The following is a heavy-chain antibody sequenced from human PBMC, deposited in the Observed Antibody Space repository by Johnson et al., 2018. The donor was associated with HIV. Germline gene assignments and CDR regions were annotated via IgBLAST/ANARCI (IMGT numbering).Heavy chain of an antibody. CDR3: ARNTEDRVYGGVSNGAFDL. CDR2: IRYDGSNK. Sequence: QVQLVESGGGVVQPGRSLRLSCSASGFTFSSYGMHWVRQAPGQGLEWVAFIRYDGSNKFYADSARGRFTLSRDNSKNTLYLQVNSLKPEDTAVYYCARNTEDRVYGGVSNGAFDLWGQGTVVTVSS. CDR1: GFTFSSYG. D-gene: IGHD4-23*01. V-gene: IGHV3-30*02. J-gene: IGHJ3*01.